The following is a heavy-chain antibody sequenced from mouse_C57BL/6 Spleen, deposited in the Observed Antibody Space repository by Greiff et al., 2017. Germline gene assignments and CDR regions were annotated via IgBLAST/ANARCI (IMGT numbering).Heavy chain of an antibody. CDR1: GYTFTSYW. CDR3: ARGTGYFDF. Sequence: VQLQQPGAELVRPGSSVKLSCKASGYTFTSYWMHWVKQRPIQGLEWIGNIDPSDSETHYNQKFKDKATLTVDKSSSTAFMRLSSLTSEDSAVYCCARGTGYFDFWGKGTTLTVSS. J-gene: IGHJ2*01. V-gene: IGHV1-52*01. CDR2: IDPSDSET. D-gene: IGHD4-1*01.